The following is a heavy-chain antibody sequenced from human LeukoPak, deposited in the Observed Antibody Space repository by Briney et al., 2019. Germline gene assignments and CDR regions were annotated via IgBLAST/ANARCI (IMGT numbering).Heavy chain of an antibody. V-gene: IGHV1-69*13. J-gene: IGHJ5*02. Sequence: VASVKVSCKASGGTFSSYDISWVRQAPGQGLEWMGGIIPIFGTANYAQKFQGRVTITADESTSTAYMELSSLRSEDTAVYYCARRGTTGTTSWFDPWGQGTLVTVSS. CDR1: GGTFSSYD. CDR3: ARRGTTGTTSWFDP. D-gene: IGHD1-1*01. CDR2: IIPIFGTA.